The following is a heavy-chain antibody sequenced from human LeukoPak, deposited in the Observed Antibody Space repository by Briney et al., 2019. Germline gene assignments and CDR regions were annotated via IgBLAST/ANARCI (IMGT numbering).Heavy chain of an antibody. J-gene: IGHJ4*02. CDR3: ARGAVAGTNLFFDY. CDR1: GFTFSIYA. V-gene: IGHV3-30*04. CDR2: ISYDVSNK. Sequence: PARSLRLSCAASGFTFSIYAMHWVRQAPSKGLEWEAAISYDVSNKYYADSVKGRFTISRDNSKNTLDVQMNKLRAQDTAVYYCARGAVAGTNLFFDYWGQGTLGTGPS. D-gene: IGHD6-19*01.